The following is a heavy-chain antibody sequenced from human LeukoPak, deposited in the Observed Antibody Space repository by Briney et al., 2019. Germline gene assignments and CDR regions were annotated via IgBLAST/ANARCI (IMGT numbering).Heavy chain of an antibody. CDR2: IYHNGTP. V-gene: IGHV4-4*02. D-gene: IGHD2-2*02. Sequence: SETLSLTCAVSVGSIDSGNWWSWVRQSPGKGLEWIGEIYHNGTPNYNPSLKSRVTISADTFKNHFSLKMTSVTAADTAVYYCATAPILRGEGGEHYKYGMDVWGQGTTVIVSS. CDR3: ATAPILRGEGGEHYKYGMDV. J-gene: IGHJ6*02. CDR1: VGSIDSGNW.